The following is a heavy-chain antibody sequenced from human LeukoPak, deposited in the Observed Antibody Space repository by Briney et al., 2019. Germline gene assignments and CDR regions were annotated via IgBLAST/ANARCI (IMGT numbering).Heavy chain of an antibody. J-gene: IGHJ6*02. CDR3: ATPRLPYYYYGMDV. D-gene: IGHD2-15*01. Sequence: GGSLRLSCAASGFTFDDYAMHWVRQAPGNGLEWVSGISWNSGSIGYADSVKGRFTISRDNAKNSLYLQMNSLRAEDTALYYCATPRLPYYYYGMDVWGQGTTVTVSS. CDR2: ISWNSGSI. CDR1: GFTFDDYA. V-gene: IGHV3-9*01.